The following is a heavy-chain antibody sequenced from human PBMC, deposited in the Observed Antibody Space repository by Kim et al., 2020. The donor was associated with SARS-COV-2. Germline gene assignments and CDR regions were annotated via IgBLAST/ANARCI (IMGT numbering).Heavy chain of an antibody. Sequence: GESLKISCKGSGYRFTSYWIGWVRQMPGRGLEWMGIIYPGDSDTRYSPSFQGKVTIATDKSISTAYLQWSGLKASDTAMYYCARHGGVVVTAAIDYWGQGTLVTVSS. CDR3: ARHGGVVVTAAIDY. J-gene: IGHJ4*02. CDR1: GYRFTSYW. D-gene: IGHD2-21*02. V-gene: IGHV5-51*01. CDR2: IYPGDSDT.